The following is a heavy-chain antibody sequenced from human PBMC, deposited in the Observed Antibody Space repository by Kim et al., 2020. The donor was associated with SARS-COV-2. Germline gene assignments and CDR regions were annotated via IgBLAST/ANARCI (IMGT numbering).Heavy chain of an antibody. J-gene: IGHJ4*02. CDR3: AKGAILTGYLFDY. D-gene: IGHD3-9*01. V-gene: IGHV3-23*01. Sequence: YAAAVKGRFTISRDNSKNTLYLQMNSLRAEDTAVYYCAKGAILTGYLFDYWGQGTLVTVSS.